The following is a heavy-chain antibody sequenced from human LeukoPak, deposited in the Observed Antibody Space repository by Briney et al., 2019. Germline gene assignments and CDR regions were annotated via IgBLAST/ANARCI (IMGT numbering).Heavy chain of an antibody. D-gene: IGHD6-19*01. V-gene: IGHV3-23*01. CDR2: ISGSGGST. CDR3: AISRAVAGDY. Sequence: GGSLRLSCAASGFTFSSYAMSWVRQAPGEGLEWVSAISGSGGSTYYADSVKGRFTISRDNSKNTLYLQMNSLRAEDTAVYYCAISRAVAGDYWGQGTLVAVSS. CDR1: GFTFSSYA. J-gene: IGHJ4*02.